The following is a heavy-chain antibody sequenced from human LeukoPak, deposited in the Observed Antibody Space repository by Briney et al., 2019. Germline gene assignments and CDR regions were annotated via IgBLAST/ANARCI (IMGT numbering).Heavy chain of an antibody. CDR1: GSSFSTYS. V-gene: IGHV3-48*04. J-gene: IGHJ6*02. D-gene: IGHD5-24*01. Sequence: DPGGSLRLSCTASGSSFSTYSMNWVRQAPGKGLEWVSYISGSGTTIYYADSVKGRFTISRDNAKNSLYLQMNSLRAEDTAVYYCARRWLQFQWDYGMDVWGQGTTVTVSS. CDR2: ISGSGTTI. CDR3: ARRWLQFQWDYGMDV.